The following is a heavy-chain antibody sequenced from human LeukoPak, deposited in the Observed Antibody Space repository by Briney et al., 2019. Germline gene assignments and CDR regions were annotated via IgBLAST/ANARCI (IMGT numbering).Heavy chain of an antibody. CDR3: ARDRVTGYYDSSGYLFF. J-gene: IGHJ4*02. V-gene: IGHV3-11*01. D-gene: IGHD3-22*01. CDR2: YSSSGSTI. Sequence: GGALRLSCASSGFTFSYYYMSLIRQAPGKGLGWVSYYSSSGSTIYYADSREGRFTISRDNATNSLYLQMTSLRAEDTPVYYCARDRVTGYYDSSGYLFFWGEGSLVTVSS. CDR1: GFTFSYYY.